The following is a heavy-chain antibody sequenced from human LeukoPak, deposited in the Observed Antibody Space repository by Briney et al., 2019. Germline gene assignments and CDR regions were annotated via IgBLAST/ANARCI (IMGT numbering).Heavy chain of an antibody. CDR1: GGSFSDYY. CDR2: INHSGSS. J-gene: IGHJ4*02. V-gene: IGHV4-34*01. CDR3: ARGVARTYYSDTSGYAAADY. D-gene: IGHD3-22*01. Sequence: SEALPLTCPVYGGSFSDYYWSWIRQPPGKGLEWIGEINHSGSSNYNPSLKSRVTISVDTSKNRFSLKLSSVPAADTAVYYCARGVARTYYSDTSGYAAADYWGQGTLVTVSS.